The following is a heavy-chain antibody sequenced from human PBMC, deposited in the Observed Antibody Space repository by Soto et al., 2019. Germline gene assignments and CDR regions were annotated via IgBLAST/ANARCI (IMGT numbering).Heavy chain of an antibody. CDR3: ARIAVAGPSYYYGMDV. D-gene: IGHD6-19*01. J-gene: IGHJ6*02. CDR1: GLSLSTSGMC. CDR2: IDWDDDK. V-gene: IGHV2-70*01. Sequence: SGPTLLNPTQTVALPCTFSGLSLSTSGMCVRWIRQPPGKALEWLALIDWDDDKYYSTSLKTRLTISKDTSKNQVVLTMTNMDPVDTAKYYCARIAVAGPSYYYGMDVWGQGTTVTVSS.